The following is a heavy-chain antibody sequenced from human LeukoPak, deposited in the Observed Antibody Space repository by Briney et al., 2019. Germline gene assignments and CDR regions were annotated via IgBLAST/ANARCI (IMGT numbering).Heavy chain of an antibody. Sequence: ASVKVSCKASGYTFTSYGISWVRQAPGQGLEWMGWISAYNGNTNYAQKFQGRVTMTRDTSISTAYMELSRLRSDDTAVYYCARDYSSGYYYWFDPWGQGTLVTVSS. CDR2: ISAYNGNT. V-gene: IGHV1-18*01. J-gene: IGHJ5*02. CDR1: GYTFTSYG. CDR3: ARDYSSGYYYWFDP. D-gene: IGHD3-22*01.